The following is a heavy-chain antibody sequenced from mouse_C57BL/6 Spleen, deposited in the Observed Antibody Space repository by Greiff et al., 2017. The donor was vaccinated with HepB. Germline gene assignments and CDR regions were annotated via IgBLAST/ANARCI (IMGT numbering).Heavy chain of an antibody. CDR1: GYAFSSSW. CDR2: IYPGDGDT. D-gene: IGHD1-1*01. J-gene: IGHJ3*01. Sequence: VQLQQSGPELVKPGASVKISCKASGYAFSSSWMNWVKQRPGKGLEWIGRIYPGDGDTNYNGKFKGKATLTADKSSSTAYMQLSSLTSEDSAVYFCARGGNYYGSSLAWFAYWGQGTLVTVSA. CDR3: ARGGNYYGSSLAWFAY. V-gene: IGHV1-82*01.